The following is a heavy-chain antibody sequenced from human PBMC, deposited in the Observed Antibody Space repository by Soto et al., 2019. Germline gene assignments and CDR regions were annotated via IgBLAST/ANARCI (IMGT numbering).Heavy chain of an antibody. V-gene: IGHV3-9*01. Sequence: GGSLRLSCAASGFTFDDYAMHWVRQAPGKGREWVSGMSWNSGRIGYAESVKGRFTISRENAKNSLFLQMNSLSAEDTDLYYCEKALFGDILTGYCDNWGQGTLVTVSS. CDR3: EKALFGDILTGYCDN. D-gene: IGHD3-9*01. J-gene: IGHJ4*02. CDR2: MSWNSGRI. CDR1: GFTFDDYA.